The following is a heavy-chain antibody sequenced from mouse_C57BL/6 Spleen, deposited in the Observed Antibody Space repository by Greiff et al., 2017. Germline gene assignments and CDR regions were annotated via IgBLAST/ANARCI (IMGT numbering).Heavy chain of an antibody. D-gene: IGHD2-4*01. V-gene: IGHV1-82*01. CDR2: IYPGDGGT. J-gene: IGHJ3*01. CDR3: ANDYDGFAY. CDR1: GYAFSSSW. Sequence: QVQLQQSGPELVKPGASVKISCKASGYAFSSSWMNWVKQRPGKGLEWIGRIYPGDGGTNYNGKFKGKATLTADKSSSTAYMQLSSLTSEDSAVYFCANDYDGFAYWGQGALGTVSA.